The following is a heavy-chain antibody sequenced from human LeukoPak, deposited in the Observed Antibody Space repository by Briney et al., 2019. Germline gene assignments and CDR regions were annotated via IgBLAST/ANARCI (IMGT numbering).Heavy chain of an antibody. D-gene: IGHD2-15*01. Sequence: GGSLRLSCAASGFTFSSYWMSWVRQAPGKGLKWVANIKQDGSERYYVDSVKGRFTISRDNAKNSLYLQMNSLRAEDTAVYYCSRPRGCSDGGCDNLDYWGQGTLVTVSS. V-gene: IGHV3-7*03. CDR2: IKQDGSER. CDR1: GFTFSSYW. CDR3: SRPRGCSDGGCDNLDY. J-gene: IGHJ4*02.